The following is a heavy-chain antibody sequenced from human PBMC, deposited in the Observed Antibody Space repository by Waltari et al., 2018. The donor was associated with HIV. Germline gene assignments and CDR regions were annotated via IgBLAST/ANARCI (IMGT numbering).Heavy chain of an antibody. CDR2: IYYSGNT. J-gene: IGHJ6*02. V-gene: IGHV4-59*11. CDR3: ARGPIMTPGNFYNGFDV. CDR1: GGSISNHS. Sequence: QVQLLESGPGLVKPSETLSLTCSVAGGSISNHSLSWIRQPPGKGLEWIGYIYYSGNTNYNSSLKSRVTLSVDTSKNQFSLKLSSVTAADTAIYYCARGPIMTPGNFYNGFDVWGRGTTVIVSS. D-gene: IGHD2-15*01.